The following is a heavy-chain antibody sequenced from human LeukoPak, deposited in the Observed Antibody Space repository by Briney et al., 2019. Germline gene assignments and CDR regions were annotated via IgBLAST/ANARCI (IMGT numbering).Heavy chain of an antibody. CDR2: VEPEDGEP. CDR3: ATCPVPSFGPHMHV. D-gene: IGHD2/OR15-2a*01. V-gene: IGHV1-24*01. CDR1: GYTLTELS. Sequence: AAVKVSRKVSGYTLTELSMHWVGQAPGQGIEWMGVVEPEDGEPNYAHKFQGRVTMPEDTATDTAYIELSSLRSEDTAVYYCATCPVPSFGPHMHVWPKGPTVTVSS. J-gene: IGHJ6*03.